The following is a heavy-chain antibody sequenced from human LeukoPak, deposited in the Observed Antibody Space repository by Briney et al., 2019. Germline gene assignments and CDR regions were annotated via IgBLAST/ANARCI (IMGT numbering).Heavy chain of an antibody. J-gene: IGHJ4*02. Sequence: PGGSLRLSCAASGFTFSSYSMNWVRQAPGKGLEWVSYISSSSSTIYYADSVKGRFTISRDNAKNSLYLQMNSLRAEDTAVYYCARDRRYYYGSGSFSFDYWGQGTLVTVSS. CDR1: GFTFSSYS. V-gene: IGHV3-48*04. CDR3: ARDRRYYYGSGSFSFDY. CDR2: ISSSSSTI. D-gene: IGHD3-10*01.